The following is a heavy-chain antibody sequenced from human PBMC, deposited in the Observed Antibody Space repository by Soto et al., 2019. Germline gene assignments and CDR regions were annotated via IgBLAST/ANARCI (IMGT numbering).Heavy chain of an antibody. CDR2: INPILSMS. J-gene: IGHJ4*02. CDR1: GDTFRFYS. Sequence: QVQLVQSGAEVRKPGSSVKVSCKASGDTFRFYSINWVRQAPGLGLEWMGRINPILSMSNYAQRFQGRVTMTADKSTSTAYMELSGLRSADTAIYYCASSYGSGYWALHYWGQGALVTVSS. CDR3: ASSYGSGYWALHY. D-gene: IGHD3-10*01. V-gene: IGHV1-69*02.